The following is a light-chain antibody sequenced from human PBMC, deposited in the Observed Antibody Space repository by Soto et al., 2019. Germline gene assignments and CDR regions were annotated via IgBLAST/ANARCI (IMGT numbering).Light chain of an antibody. CDR1: QSISSY. J-gene: IGKJ1*01. Sequence: DIQMTQSPSSLSASIGDRVTITCRASQSISSYLNWYQQKPGKAPNLLIYATSTLQSGVPSRFSGSGSGTDFTLTISRLEPEDFAVYYCQQYGSSPWPFGQGTKVDIK. CDR3: QQYGSSPWP. V-gene: IGKV1-39*01. CDR2: ATS.